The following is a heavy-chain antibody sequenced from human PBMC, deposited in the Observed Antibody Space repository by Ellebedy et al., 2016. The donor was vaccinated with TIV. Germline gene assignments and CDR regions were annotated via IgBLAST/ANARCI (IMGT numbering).Heavy chain of an antibody. CDR3: ARKPPGIGAAGHDF. Sequence: KVSCKASGYRFTSYWVGWVRQMPGKGLEWMGIIYPDDSDTRYSPSFQGQVTISADKSISTAYLQWSSLKASDTAMYYCARKPPGIGAAGHDFWGQGTLVTVSS. J-gene: IGHJ4*02. CDR1: GYRFTSYW. V-gene: IGHV5-51*01. D-gene: IGHD6-13*01. CDR2: IYPDDSDT.